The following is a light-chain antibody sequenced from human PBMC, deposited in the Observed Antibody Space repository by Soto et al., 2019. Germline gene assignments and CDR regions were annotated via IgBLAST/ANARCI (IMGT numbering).Light chain of an antibody. CDR1: SSDVGSYNL. V-gene: IGLV2-23*01. J-gene: IGLJ2*01. CDR2: EGS. Sequence: QSALTQPASVSGSPGLSITISCTGTSSDVGSYNLVSWYQQHPGKAPKLMIYEGSKRPSGVSNRFSGSKSGNTASLTSSGLQAEDEADYYCCSYAGSSTVVFGGGTKLTVL. CDR3: CSYAGSSTVV.